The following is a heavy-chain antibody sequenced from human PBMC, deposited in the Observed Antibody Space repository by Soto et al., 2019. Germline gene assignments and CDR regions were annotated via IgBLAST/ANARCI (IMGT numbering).Heavy chain of an antibody. CDR3: AKEGRGSSPHKIDY. D-gene: IGHD6-6*01. Sequence: PGGSLRLSCAASGFTFSSYGMHWVRQAPGKGLEWVAVISYDGSNKYYADSVKGRFTISRDNSKNTLYLQMNSLRAEDTAVYYCAKEGRGSSPHKIDYWGQGTLVTVSS. CDR2: ISYDGSNK. V-gene: IGHV3-30*18. J-gene: IGHJ4*02. CDR1: GFTFSSYG.